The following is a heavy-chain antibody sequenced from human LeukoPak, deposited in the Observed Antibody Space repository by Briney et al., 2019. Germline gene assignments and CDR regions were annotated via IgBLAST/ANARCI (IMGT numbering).Heavy chain of an antibody. V-gene: IGHV1-2*02. Sequence: ASVKVSCKASGYTFTGYYMHWVRQAPGQGLEWMGWINPNSGGTNYAQKFQGRVTMTRDTSISTAYMELSRLRSDDTAVYYCARGMTSSSWPSMSVWGQGTLVTVSS. J-gene: IGHJ4*02. D-gene: IGHD6-13*01. CDR1: GYTFTGYY. CDR2: INPNSGGT. CDR3: ARGMTSSSWPSMSV.